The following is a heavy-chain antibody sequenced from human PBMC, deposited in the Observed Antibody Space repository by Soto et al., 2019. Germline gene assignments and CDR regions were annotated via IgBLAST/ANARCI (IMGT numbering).Heavy chain of an antibody. CDR3: AKVLMVRGVHRGGFDY. V-gene: IGHV3-23*01. D-gene: IGHD3-10*01. CDR1: GFTFSSYA. Sequence: GGSLRLSCAASGFTFSSYAMSWVRQAPGKGLEWVSAISGSGGSTYYADSVKGRFTISRDNSKNTLYLQMNSLRAEDTAVYYCAKVLMVRGVHRGGFDYWGQGTLVTVSS. J-gene: IGHJ4*02. CDR2: ISGSGGST.